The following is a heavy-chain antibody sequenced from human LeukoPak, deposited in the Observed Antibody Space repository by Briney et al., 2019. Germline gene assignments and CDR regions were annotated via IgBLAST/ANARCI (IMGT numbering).Heavy chain of an antibody. Sequence: SVKVSCKASGGTFSSYAISWVRQAPGQGLEWMGRIIPILGIANYAQKFQGRVTITADKSTSTAYMELSSLRSEDTAVYYCARELWFGELAGRFDPWGQGTLVTVSS. J-gene: IGHJ5*02. CDR2: IIPILGIA. V-gene: IGHV1-69*04. D-gene: IGHD3-10*01. CDR1: GGTFSSYA. CDR3: ARELWFGELAGRFDP.